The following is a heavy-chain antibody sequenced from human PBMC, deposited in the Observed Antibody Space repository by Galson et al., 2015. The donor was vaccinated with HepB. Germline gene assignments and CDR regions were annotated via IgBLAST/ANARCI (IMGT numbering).Heavy chain of an antibody. CDR1: GFTFDDYA. D-gene: IGHD6-6*01. V-gene: IGHV3-9*01. J-gene: IGHJ6*02. CDR3: AKDIAARPWGGMDV. CDR2: ISWNSGSI. Sequence: SLRLSCAASGFTFDDYAMHWVRQAPGKGLEWVSGISWNSGSIGYADSVKGRFTISRDNAKNSLYLQMNSLRAEDTALYYCAKDIAARPWGGMDVWGQGTTVTVSS.